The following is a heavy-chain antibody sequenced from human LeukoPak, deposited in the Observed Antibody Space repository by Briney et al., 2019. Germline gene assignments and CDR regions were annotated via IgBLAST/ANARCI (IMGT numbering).Heavy chain of an antibody. D-gene: IGHD3-3*01. J-gene: IGHJ4*02. Sequence: SETLSLTCAVYGGSFSGYYWSWIRQPPGKGLEWIGEISHSGSTNYNPSLKSRVTISVDTSKNQFSLKLSSVTAADTAVYYCARGRSITIFGVVMSPHDYWGQGTLVTVSS. CDR3: ARGRSITIFGVVMSPHDY. CDR2: ISHSGST. CDR1: GGSFSGYY. V-gene: IGHV4-34*01.